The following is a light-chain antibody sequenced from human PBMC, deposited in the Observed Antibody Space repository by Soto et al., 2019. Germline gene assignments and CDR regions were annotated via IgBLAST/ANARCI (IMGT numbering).Light chain of an antibody. CDR3: QQYYSSPYT. J-gene: IGKJ2*01. CDR1: QSVSSN. CDR2: AAS. Sequence: DIQMTQSPSSLSASIRDRVTITCRASQSVSSNLNWYQQKLGETPKLLMYAASSLQSGVPSRFSGSGSGTDFTLTISSLQPEDFATYYCQQYYSSPYTFGQGTKLEVK. V-gene: IGKV1-39*01.